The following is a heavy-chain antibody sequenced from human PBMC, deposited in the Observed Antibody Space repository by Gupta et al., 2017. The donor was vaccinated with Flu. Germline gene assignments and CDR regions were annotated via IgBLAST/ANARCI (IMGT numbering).Heavy chain of an antibody. D-gene: IGHD3-10*01. Sequence: QALLVESGGGVVQPGRSLRLSCSASEFSISPYAMHWVRQAPGKGLEWVAFIWHDGSNKEYTDSVKGRFTISRDNSRNTVSLQMNSLRAEDTAVEYCARDPQHSGFAMDVWGQGTTGTVSS. V-gene: IGHV3-33*01. CDR1: EFSISPYA. CDR2: IWHDGSNK. J-gene: IGHJ6*02. CDR3: ARDPQHSGFAMDV.